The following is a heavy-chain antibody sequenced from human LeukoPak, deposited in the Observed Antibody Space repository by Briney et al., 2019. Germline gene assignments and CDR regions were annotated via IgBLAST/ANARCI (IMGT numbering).Heavy chain of an antibody. Sequence: GASVKVSCKASGYTFSNYFMHWVRQAPGRGLEWMGIINPSGGGTSYAQKFQGRATMTRDTSTSTVYMELSRLRSEDTAVYYCARDLGDDYGDYPPVSLHHTSGWQWEPGFDYWGQGTLVTVSS. J-gene: IGHJ4*02. CDR1: GYTFSNYF. CDR2: INPSGGGT. D-gene: IGHD4-17*01. CDR3: ARDLGDDYGDYPPVSLHHTSGWQWEPGFDY. V-gene: IGHV1-46*01.